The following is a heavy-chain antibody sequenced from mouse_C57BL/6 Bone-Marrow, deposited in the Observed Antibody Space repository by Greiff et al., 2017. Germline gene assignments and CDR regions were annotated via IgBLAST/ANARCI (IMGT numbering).Heavy chain of an antibody. V-gene: IGHV1-39*01. CDR2: INPNYGTT. CDR3: ARDEITTVVNYCAMDY. D-gene: IGHD1-1*01. CDR1: GYSFTDYN. J-gene: IGHJ4*01. Sequence: EVKLQESGPELVKPGASVKISCKASGYSFTDYNMNWVKQSNGKSLEWIGVINPNYGTTSYNQKFKGKATLTVDKSSSTAYLQLTSLTSEDSAVYYCARDEITTVVNYCAMDYWGQGTSVTVSS.